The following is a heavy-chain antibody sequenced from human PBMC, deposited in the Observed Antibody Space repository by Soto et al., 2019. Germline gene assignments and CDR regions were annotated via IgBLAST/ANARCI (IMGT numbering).Heavy chain of an antibody. CDR2: IYDSGST. Sequence: PSETLSPTCTVSGGSISSGGYSWSWIRQPPGKGLEWIGYIYDSGSTYYDPSLKSRVTISVDRSKNQFSLKLSSVTAADTAVYYCARGALRWSTSWDFDYWGQGTLVTVSS. J-gene: IGHJ4*02. D-gene: IGHD4-17*01. CDR1: GGSISSGGYS. V-gene: IGHV4-30-2*01. CDR3: ARGALRWSTSWDFDY.